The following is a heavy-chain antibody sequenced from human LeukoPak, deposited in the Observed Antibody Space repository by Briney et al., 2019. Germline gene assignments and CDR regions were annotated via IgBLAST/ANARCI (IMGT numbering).Heavy chain of an antibody. D-gene: IGHD4-17*01. CDR2: ISYDGSNK. Sequence: GGSLRLSCAASGFTFSSYSTHWVRLAPGKGLEWVAVISYDGSNKYYAGSVKGRFTISRDNSKNTLYLQMTSLRAEDTAVYYCARDHQTYGDYPRTVYYHGMDVWGQGTTVTVPS. CDR1: GFTFSSYS. CDR3: ARDHQTYGDYPRTVYYHGMDV. V-gene: IGHV3-30-3*01. J-gene: IGHJ6*02.